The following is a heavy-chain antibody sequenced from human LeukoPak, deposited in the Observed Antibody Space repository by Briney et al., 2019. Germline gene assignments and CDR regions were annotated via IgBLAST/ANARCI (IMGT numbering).Heavy chain of an antibody. CDR3: TTRPLTVVINDY. CDR1: GFTFSRHW. CDR2: IKQDGSER. D-gene: IGHD3-22*01. V-gene: IGHV3-7*01. Sequence: PGGSLRLSCATSGFTFSRHWMTWVRQAPGKGPEWVANIKQDGSERYYVHSVRGRFTISRDNAKNALYLQMNSLRAEDTAVYYCTTRPLTVVINDYWGQGTLVTVSS. J-gene: IGHJ4*02.